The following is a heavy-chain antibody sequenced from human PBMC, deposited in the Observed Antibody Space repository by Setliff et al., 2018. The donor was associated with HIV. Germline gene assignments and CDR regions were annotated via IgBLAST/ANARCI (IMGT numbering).Heavy chain of an antibody. J-gene: IGHJ4*02. V-gene: IGHV4-38-2*02. Sequence: SETLSLTCNVSGFYISSNYYWGWVRQPPGRGLEWIGNIYHSGTAYYNPSFKTRVAISIDTSKNYVSLKLRSLTAADTAIYYCVRDPRGLLSPVPGGYFDYWGQGALVTVSS. CDR3: VRDPRGLLSPVPGGYFDY. CDR2: IYHSGTA. D-gene: IGHD3-10*01. CDR1: GFYISSNYY.